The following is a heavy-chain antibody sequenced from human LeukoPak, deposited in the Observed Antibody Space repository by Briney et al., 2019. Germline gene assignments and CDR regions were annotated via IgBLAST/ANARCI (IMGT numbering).Heavy chain of an antibody. V-gene: IGHV4-39*07. CDR1: GGSISSSSYY. CDR3: AFDPVLRYFDWSHTGLGY. J-gene: IGHJ4*02. Sequence: SETLSLTCTVSGGSISSSSYYWGWIRQPPGKGLEWIGSIYYSGSTYYNPSLKSRVTISVDTSKNQFSLKLSSVTAADTAVYYCAFDPVLRYFDWSHTGLGYWGQGTLVTVSS. D-gene: IGHD3-9*01. CDR2: IYYSGST.